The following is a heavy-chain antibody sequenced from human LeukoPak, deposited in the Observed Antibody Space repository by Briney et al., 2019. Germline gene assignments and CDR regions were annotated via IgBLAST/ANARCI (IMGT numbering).Heavy chain of an antibody. J-gene: IGHJ4*02. CDR2: ISGSGGST. CDR1: KFSFSSYW. CDR3: AKEGGWQQLVRFDY. D-gene: IGHD6-13*01. Sequence: GGSLRLSCAASKFSFSSYWMHWVRQAPGKGLEWVSAISGSGGSTYYADSVKGRFTISRDNSKNTLYLQMNSLRAEDTAVYYCAKEGGWQQLVRFDYWGQGTLVTVSS. V-gene: IGHV3-23*01.